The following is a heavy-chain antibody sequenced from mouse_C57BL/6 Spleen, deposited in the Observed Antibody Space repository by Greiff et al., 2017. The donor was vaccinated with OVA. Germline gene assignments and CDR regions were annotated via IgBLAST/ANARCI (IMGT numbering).Heavy chain of an antibody. CDR1: GYTFTSYW. D-gene: IGHD2-4*01. Sequence: QVQLQQPGAELVKPGASVKMSCKASGYTFTSYWITWVKQRPGQGLEWIGDIYPGSGSTNYNEKFKSKATLTVDTSSSTAYMQLSSLTSEDSAVYYCARSGVYYDYDGRFAYWGQGTLVTVSA. J-gene: IGHJ3*01. V-gene: IGHV1-55*01. CDR3: ARSGVYYDYDGRFAY. CDR2: IYPGSGST.